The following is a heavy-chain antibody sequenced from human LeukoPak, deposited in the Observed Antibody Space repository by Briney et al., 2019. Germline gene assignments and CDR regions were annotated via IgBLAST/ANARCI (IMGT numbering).Heavy chain of an antibody. V-gene: IGHV3-7*01. Sequence: GGSLRLSCAASGFTFSSYWMSWVRQAPGKGLEWVANTKQDGSEKYYVDSVKGRFTISRDNAKNSLYLQMNSLRAEDTAVYYCARWGVKAAKYYFDYWGQGTLVTVSS. CDR2: TKQDGSEK. J-gene: IGHJ4*02. D-gene: IGHD6-13*01. CDR3: ARWGVKAAKYYFDY. CDR1: GFTFSSYW.